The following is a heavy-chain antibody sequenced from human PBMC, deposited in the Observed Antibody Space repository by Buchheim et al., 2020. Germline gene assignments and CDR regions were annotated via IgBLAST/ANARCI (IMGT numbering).Heavy chain of an antibody. J-gene: IGHJ6*03. D-gene: IGHD6-13*01. CDR1: GYSFTSYW. Sequence: EVQLVQSGAEVKKPGESLKISCKGSGYSFTSYWIGWVRQMPGKGLEWMGIIYPGDSDTRYSPSFQGQVTISADKSNSTAYPQWSSLKASDTAMYYCARLPGIAAAGTRFDYYYYYMDVWGKGTT. CDR3: ARLPGIAAAGTRFDYYYYYMDV. V-gene: IGHV5-51*01. CDR2: IYPGDSDT.